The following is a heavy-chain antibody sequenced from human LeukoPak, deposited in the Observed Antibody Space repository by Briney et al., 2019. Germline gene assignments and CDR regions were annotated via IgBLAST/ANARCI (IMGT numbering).Heavy chain of an antibody. CDR3: AKDLIAVAGWNWFDP. Sequence: GGSLRLSCAASGFTFSSYAMSWVRQAPGKGLEWGSGISGSGGSTYYADSVKGRFTISRDNSKNTLYLQMNSLRAEDTAVYYCAKDLIAVAGWNWFDPWGQGTLVTVSS. CDR1: GFTFSSYA. CDR2: ISGSGGST. V-gene: IGHV3-23*01. J-gene: IGHJ5*02. D-gene: IGHD6-19*01.